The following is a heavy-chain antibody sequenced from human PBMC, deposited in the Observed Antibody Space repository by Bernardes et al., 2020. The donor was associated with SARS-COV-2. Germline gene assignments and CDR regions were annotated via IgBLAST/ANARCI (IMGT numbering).Heavy chain of an antibody. CDR1: GFTFSSYW. D-gene: IGHD3-22*01. Sequence: GGSLRLSCAASGFTFSSYWMSWVRQAPGKGLEWVANIKQDGSEKYYVDSVKGRFTISRDNAKNSLYLQMNSLRAEDTAVYYCARDSSGYYYLYYYYGMDVWGQGTTVTVSS. J-gene: IGHJ6*02. CDR3: ARDSSGYYYLYYYYGMDV. V-gene: IGHV3-7*03. CDR2: IKQDGSEK.